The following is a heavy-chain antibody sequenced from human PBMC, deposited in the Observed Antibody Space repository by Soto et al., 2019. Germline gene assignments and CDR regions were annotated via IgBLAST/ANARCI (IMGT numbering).Heavy chain of an antibody. Sequence: GAPVKVSCKASGYTFTSYAMHWVRQAPGQRLEWMGWINAGNGNTKYSQKFQGRVTITRDTSASTAYMELSSLRSEDTAVYYCAREVMSTLGSSRMDVWGTGTTVNVAS. V-gene: IGHV1-3*01. J-gene: IGHJ6*04. CDR3: AREVMSTLGSSRMDV. CDR1: GYTFTSYA. D-gene: IGHD3-16*01. CDR2: INAGNGNT.